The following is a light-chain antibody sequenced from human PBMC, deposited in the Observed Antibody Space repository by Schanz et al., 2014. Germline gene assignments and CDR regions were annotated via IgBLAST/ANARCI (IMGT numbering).Light chain of an antibody. CDR1: QTVSSTS. Sequence: EIVVTQSPGTLSVSPGERATLSCRASQTVSSTSLAWYQQKPGQAPRLLIYGASIRATGIPARFSGSGSGTDFTLTISRLEPEDFAVYYCQHYSLSPLFGQGTKVDI. CDR2: GAS. V-gene: IGKV3-20*01. J-gene: IGKJ1*01. CDR3: QHYSLSPL.